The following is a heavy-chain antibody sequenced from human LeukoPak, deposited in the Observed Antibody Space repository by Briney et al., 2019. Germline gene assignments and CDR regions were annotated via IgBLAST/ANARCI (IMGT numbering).Heavy chain of an antibody. CDR2: IHTSGST. V-gene: IGHV4-4*07. Sequence: SETLSLTCTVSGGSTSNYFCTWLRQSAGKGLEWIGRIHTSGSTNYNPSLKSRVSMSVDTSKNQFSLKLSSVIAADTAVYYCARDPEGHGYYFDYWGQGALVTVSS. J-gene: IGHJ4*02. CDR3: ARDPEGHGYYFDY. CDR1: GGSTSNYF. D-gene: IGHD3-3*01.